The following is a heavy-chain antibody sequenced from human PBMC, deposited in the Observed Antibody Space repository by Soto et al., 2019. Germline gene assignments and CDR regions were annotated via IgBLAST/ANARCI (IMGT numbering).Heavy chain of an antibody. J-gene: IGHJ6*02. Sequence: GGSLRLSCAASGFTFSSYGMHWVRQAPGKGLEWVAVIWYDGSNKYYADSVKGRFTISRDNSKNTLYLQMNSLRAEDTAVYYCARENPWVLLPSKPYYYYYYGMDVWGQGTTVTVSS. CDR3: ARENPWVLLPSKPYYYYYYGMDV. D-gene: IGHD2-15*01. V-gene: IGHV3-33*01. CDR2: IWYDGSNK. CDR1: GFTFSSYG.